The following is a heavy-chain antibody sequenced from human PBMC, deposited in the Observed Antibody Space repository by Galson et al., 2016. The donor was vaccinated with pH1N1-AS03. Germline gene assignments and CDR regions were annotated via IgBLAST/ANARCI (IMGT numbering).Heavy chain of an antibody. D-gene: IGHD3-9*01. V-gene: IGHV3-7*01. CDR3: ARGHVLKSFEY. J-gene: IGHJ4*02. Sequence: SLRLSCAASGFTFSRFWLNWVRQTPGKGLEWVANIKQDGSEKYYVDSVKGRFTISKDNAKNSLFLQMNSLRAEDTAVYYCARGHVLKSFEYWGQGTLVTVSS. CDR1: GFTFSRFW. CDR2: IKQDGSEK.